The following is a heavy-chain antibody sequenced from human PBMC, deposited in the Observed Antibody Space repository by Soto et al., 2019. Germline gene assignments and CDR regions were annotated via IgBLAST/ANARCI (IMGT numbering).Heavy chain of an antibody. J-gene: IGHJ3*02. CDR3: ARHSPNYYDSSGFNDAFDI. D-gene: IGHD3-22*01. CDR1: GYSFTSYW. CDR2: IDPSDSYT. Sequence: GESLKIFCKGSGYSFTSYWISWVRQMPGKGLEWMGRIDPSDSYTNYSPSFQGHVTISADKSISTAYLQWSSLKASDTAMYYCARHSPNYYDSSGFNDAFDIWGQGTMVTVSS. V-gene: IGHV5-10-1*01.